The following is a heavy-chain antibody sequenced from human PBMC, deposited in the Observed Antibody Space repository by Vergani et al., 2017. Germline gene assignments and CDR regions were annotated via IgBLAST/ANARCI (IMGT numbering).Heavy chain of an antibody. Sequence: QVQLQESGPGLVKPSETLSLTCAVSGYSISSGYYWGWIRQPPGKGLEWIGYIYYSGSTNYNPSLKSRVTISVDTSKNQFSLKLSSVTAADTAVYYCAAARETYYYGSGSPYYYGMDVWGQGTTVTVSS. V-gene: IGHV4-38-2*01. D-gene: IGHD3-10*01. CDR3: AAARETYYYGSGSPYYYGMDV. J-gene: IGHJ6*02. CDR1: GYSISSGYY. CDR2: IYYSGST.